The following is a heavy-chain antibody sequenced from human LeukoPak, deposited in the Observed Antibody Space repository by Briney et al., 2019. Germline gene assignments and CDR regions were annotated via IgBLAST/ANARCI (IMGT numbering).Heavy chain of an antibody. D-gene: IGHD6-13*01. CDR3: AVEYSSSWSSFDP. V-gene: IGHV3-23*01. CDR2: ISGSGGST. CDR1: GVTFSSYA. Sequence: GGTLRLSCAASGVTFSSYAMSWVRQAPGKGLEWVSAISGSGGSTYYADSVKGRFTISRDNSKNTLYLQMNSLRAEDTAVYYCAVEYSSSWSSFDPWGQGTLVTVSS. J-gene: IGHJ5*02.